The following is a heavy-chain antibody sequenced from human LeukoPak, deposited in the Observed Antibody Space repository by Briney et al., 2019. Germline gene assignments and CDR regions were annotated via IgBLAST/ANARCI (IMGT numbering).Heavy chain of an antibody. CDR1: GFTFSSYS. J-gene: IGHJ3*02. D-gene: IGHD5-18*01. CDR2: ISSNGGST. CDR3: ARYPGYPRAFDI. V-gene: IGHV3-64*01. Sequence: GRSLRLSCAASGFTFSSYSMYWVRQAPGKGLEYVSAISSNGGSTYYANSVKGRFTISRDNSKNTLYLQMGSLRAEDMAVYYCARYPGYPRAFDIWGQGTMVTVSS.